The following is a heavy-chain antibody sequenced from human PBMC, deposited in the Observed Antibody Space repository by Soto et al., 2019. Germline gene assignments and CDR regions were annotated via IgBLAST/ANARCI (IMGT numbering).Heavy chain of an antibody. CDR1: GFTFDDYV. V-gene: IGHV3-20*04. Sequence: PGGSLRLSCAASGFTFDDYVMIWVRQAPGKGLEWVSGINWNGGSTGYVDSVKGRFTISRDNAKNSLYLQMNGLRAEDTALYYCARVPASSSWEYYFDYWGQGTLVTVSS. CDR3: ARVPASSSWEYYFDY. J-gene: IGHJ4*02. D-gene: IGHD6-13*01. CDR2: INWNGGST.